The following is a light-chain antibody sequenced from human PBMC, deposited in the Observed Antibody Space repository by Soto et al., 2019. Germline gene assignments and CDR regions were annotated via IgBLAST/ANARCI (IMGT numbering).Light chain of an antibody. J-gene: IGLJ2*01. CDR1: SSDIGGYNY. CDR2: DVS. CDR3: CSYAGSYTLV. Sequence: QSALTQPRSVSGSPGQSVTFSCAGTSSDIGGYNYVSWYQQHPGKAPKLMIYDVSERPSGLPDRVSGSKSGNTASLTISGLQAEDEADYYCCSYAGSYTLVFGGGTKLTVL. V-gene: IGLV2-11*01.